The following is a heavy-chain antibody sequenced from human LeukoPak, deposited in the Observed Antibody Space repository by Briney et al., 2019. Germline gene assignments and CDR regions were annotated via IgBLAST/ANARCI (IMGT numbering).Heavy chain of an antibody. CDR3: ARHVRDSYYFDY. CDR1: GSSISSGSYY. V-gene: IGHV4-61*02. CDR2: IYTSGST. J-gene: IGHJ4*02. Sequence: SETLSLTCTVSGSSISSGSYYWSWIRQPAGNGLESIGRIYTSGSTNYNPSLKSRVTISVDTSKNQFSLKLSSVTAADTAVYYCARHVRDSYYFDYWGQGTLVTVSS.